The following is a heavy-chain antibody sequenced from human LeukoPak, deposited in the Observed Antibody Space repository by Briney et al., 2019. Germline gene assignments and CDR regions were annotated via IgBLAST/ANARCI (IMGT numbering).Heavy chain of an antibody. CDR2: IYYSGST. V-gene: IGHV4-61*01. CDR1: GGSISTDNYY. D-gene: IGHD3-22*01. J-gene: IGHJ4*02. Sequence: SETLSLTCTVSGGSISTDNYYWGWIRQPPGKGLEWIGYIYYSGSTNYNPSLKSRVTISVDTSKNQFSLKLSSVTAADTAVYYCARGVLHYYDSSGYYPLLDYWGQGTLVTVSS. CDR3: ARGVLHYYDSSGYYPLLDY.